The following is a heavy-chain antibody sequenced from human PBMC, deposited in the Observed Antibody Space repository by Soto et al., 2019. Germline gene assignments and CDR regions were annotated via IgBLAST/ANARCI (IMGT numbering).Heavy chain of an antibody. CDR3: ARDGPNHMDV. Sequence: SETLSLTCTFSGGSISSYYWSLIRQPPGKGLEWIGYIYYSGSTNYNPSLKSRVTISVDTSKNQFSLKLSSVTAADTAVYYCARDGPNHMDVWGKGTTVTVSS. CDR1: GGSISSYY. V-gene: IGHV4-59*01. CDR2: IYYSGST. J-gene: IGHJ6*03.